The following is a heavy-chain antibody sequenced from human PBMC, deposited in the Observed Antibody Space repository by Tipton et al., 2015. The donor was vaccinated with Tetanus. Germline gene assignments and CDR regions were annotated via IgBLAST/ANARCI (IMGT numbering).Heavy chain of an antibody. CDR1: RGPISSYY. V-gene: IGHV4-4*07. J-gene: IGHJ3*02. CDR2: ISNGNA. Sequence: GLVKPSETLSLTCTVSRGPISSYYWSWIRQPAGKGLEWIGHISNGNADYTPSLKSRVTLSVDTSKNQFSLRLNSVTAADTAVYYCARRSYCSSSSCYDAFDIWGQGTMVTVSS. D-gene: IGHD2-2*01. CDR3: ARRSYCSSSSCYDAFDI.